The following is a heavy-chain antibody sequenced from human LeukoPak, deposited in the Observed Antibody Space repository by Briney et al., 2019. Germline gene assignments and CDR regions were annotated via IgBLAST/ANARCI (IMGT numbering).Heavy chain of an antibody. D-gene: IGHD2-15*01. CDR2: ISGSGGST. Sequence: GGSLRLSCAASGFTFSSYAMSWVRQAPGKGLEWVSAISGSGGSTYYADSVKGRFTISRDNSKNTLYLQMNSLRAEDTAVYYCAKAERVVVVAATDAFDIWGQGTMVTVSS. CDR1: GFTFSSYA. J-gene: IGHJ3*02. CDR3: AKAERVVVVAATDAFDI. V-gene: IGHV3-23*01.